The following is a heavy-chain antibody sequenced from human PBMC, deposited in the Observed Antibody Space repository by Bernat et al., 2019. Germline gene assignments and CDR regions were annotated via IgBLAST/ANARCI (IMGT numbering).Heavy chain of an antibody. Sequence: QVQLQEAGPGLVKPSQTLSLTCTVSGGSISSGGYYWSWIRQHPGKGLEWIGYIYYSGSTYYNPSLKSRVTISVDTSKNQFSLKLSSVTAADTAVYYCAREYCSSTSCRSPCDIWGQGTMVTVSS. CDR1: GGSISSGGYY. V-gene: IGHV4-31*03. D-gene: IGHD2-2*01. CDR2: IYYSGST. J-gene: IGHJ3*02. CDR3: AREYCSSTSCRSPCDI.